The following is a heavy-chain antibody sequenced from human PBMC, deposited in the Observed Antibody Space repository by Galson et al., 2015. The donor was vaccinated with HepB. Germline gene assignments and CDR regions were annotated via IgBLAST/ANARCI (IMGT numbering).Heavy chain of an antibody. Sequence: SLRLSCAASGFTFSSYAMSWVRQAPGKGLEWVSAISGSGGSTYYADSVKGRFTISRDNSKNTLYLQMNSLRAEDTAVYYCAKDSITIFGVVIFRVAFDIWGQGTMVTVSS. CDR2: ISGSGGST. J-gene: IGHJ3*02. V-gene: IGHV3-23*01. D-gene: IGHD3-3*01. CDR3: AKDSITIFGVVIFRVAFDI. CDR1: GFTFSSYA.